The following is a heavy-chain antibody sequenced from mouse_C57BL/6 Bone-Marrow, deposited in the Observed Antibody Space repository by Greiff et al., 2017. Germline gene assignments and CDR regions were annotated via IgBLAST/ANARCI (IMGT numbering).Heavy chain of an antibody. CDR2: INCDGGST. Sequence: EVMLVESGGGLVQPGESLKLSCESNDYEVPSHDMSWVRKIPEKRLELVAAINCDGGSTYYPSTMERRFIISRDNTKKTLYLQMSSLRSEDTALYYCARHVKGSPWDYWGQGTTLTVSS. CDR3: ARHVKGSPWDY. CDR1: DYEVPSHD. D-gene: IGHD6-2*01. J-gene: IGHJ2*01. V-gene: IGHV5-2*01.